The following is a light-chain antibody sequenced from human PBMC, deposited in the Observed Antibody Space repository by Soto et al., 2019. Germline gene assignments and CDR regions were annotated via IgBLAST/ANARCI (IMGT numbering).Light chain of an antibody. CDR2: KAS. Sequence: DIQMTQSPSTLSGALGDRVTVTCRASQSISVWLAWYQQKAGKAPNLLIYKASRLESGVPSRFSGTGSGTEFTLTISSLQPEDFATYYCQQYNAYSSFGQGTKVDI. V-gene: IGKV1-5*03. CDR1: QSISVW. J-gene: IGKJ2*03. CDR3: QQYNAYSS.